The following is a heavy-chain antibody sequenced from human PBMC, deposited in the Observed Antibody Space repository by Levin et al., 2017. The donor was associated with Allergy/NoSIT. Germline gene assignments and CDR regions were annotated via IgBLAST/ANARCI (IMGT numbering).Heavy chain of an antibody. CDR2: IGTAGDT. J-gene: IGHJ6*02. CDR1: GFTFSSYD. D-gene: IGHD3-3*01. V-gene: IGHV3-13*01. Sequence: LSGGSLRLSCAASGFTFSSYDMHWVRQATGKGLEWVSAIGTAGDTYYPGSVKGRFTISRENAKNSLYLQMNSLRAGDTAVYYCARGEIFGVRSYGMDVWGQGTTVTVSS. CDR3: ARGEIFGVRSYGMDV.